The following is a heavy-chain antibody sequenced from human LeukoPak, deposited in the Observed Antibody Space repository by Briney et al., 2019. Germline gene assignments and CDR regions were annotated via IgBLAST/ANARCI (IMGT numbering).Heavy chain of an antibody. CDR3: ASRTASALEGFDI. V-gene: IGHV4-4*02. D-gene: IGHD6-19*01. CDR1: RGSISSPNW. CDR2: IYHSGST. J-gene: IGHJ3*02. Sequence: KTSGTLSLTCTVSRGSISSPNWWTWVRQPPGKGLEWIGEIYHSGSTSYNPSLMSRLTISIDKSRNQFSLKLSSVTAADTAVYYCASRTASALEGFDIWGQGTMVTVSS.